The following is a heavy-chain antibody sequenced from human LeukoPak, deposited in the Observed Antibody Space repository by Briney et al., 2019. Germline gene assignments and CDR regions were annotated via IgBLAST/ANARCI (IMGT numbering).Heavy chain of an antibody. V-gene: IGHV3-48*02. Sequence: PGGSLRLSCAASGFTFSSYSMNWVRQAPGKGLEWVSYISSSTSSIYYADSVKGRFTISRDNAKNSLYLQMNSLRDEDTAVYYCASAHYDYNTAYFDYWGQGTLVTVSS. CDR3: ASAHYDYNTAYFDY. D-gene: IGHD5-24*01. CDR2: ISSSTSSI. J-gene: IGHJ4*02. CDR1: GFTFSSYS.